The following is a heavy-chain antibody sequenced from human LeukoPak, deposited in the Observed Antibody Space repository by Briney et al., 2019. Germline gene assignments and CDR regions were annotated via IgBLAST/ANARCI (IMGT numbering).Heavy chain of an antibody. CDR3: ATEGKMVRGVYTDY. V-gene: IGHV1-24*01. D-gene: IGHD3-10*01. J-gene: IGHJ4*02. CDR1: GYTLTELS. CDR2: FDPADGET. Sequence: APVKVSCKVSGYTLTELSMHWVRQAPGKGFEWMGRFDPADGETIYAQKFQGRVTMTADTSTDTVYMGLSSLRSEDTAVYYCATEGKMVRGVYTDYWGQGTLVTVSS.